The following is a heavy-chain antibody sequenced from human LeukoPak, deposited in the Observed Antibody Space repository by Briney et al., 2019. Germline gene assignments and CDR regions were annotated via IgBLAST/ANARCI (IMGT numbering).Heavy chain of an antibody. V-gene: IGHV3-64D*06. J-gene: IGHJ3*02. CDR3: VRTMVTFGGIIRADAFDI. D-gene: IGHD3-16*01. CDR1: GFTFSIYA. Sequence: GGSLRLSCSASGFTFSIYAMHWVRQAPGKGLEYLSGINNNGGTTNYADSVKGRFTISRDNFKNTLYLQMSSLRPEDTAVYYCVRTMVTFGGIIRADAFDIWGQGTMVTVSS. CDR2: INNNGGTT.